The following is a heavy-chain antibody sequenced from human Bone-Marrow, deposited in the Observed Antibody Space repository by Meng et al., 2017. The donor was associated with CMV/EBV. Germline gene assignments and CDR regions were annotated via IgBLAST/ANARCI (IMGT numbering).Heavy chain of an antibody. D-gene: IGHD3-3*01. CDR2: IKQDGSEK. J-gene: IGHJ4*02. V-gene: IGHV3-7*01. CDR1: GFTFSSYW. CDR3: ARDLLEGRY. Sequence: GESLKISCAASGFTFSSYWMSWVRQAPGKGLEWVANIKQDGSEKYYVDSVKGRFTISRDNPKNTLYLQMNSLRAEDTAVYYCARDLLEGRYWGQGTLVTGSS.